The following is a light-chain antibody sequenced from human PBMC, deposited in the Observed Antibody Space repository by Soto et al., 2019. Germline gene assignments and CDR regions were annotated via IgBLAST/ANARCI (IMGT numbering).Light chain of an antibody. CDR1: QGVSSY. J-gene: IGKJ4*01. CDR2: DAS. Sequence: EIVLTQSPATLSLSPGERATLSCRASQGVSSYLAWYQQKPGQAPRLLIYDASNMATGIPARFSGSGPGTDFTLTISSLEPEDFAVYYCQQRSNWHLTFGGGTKVEIK. V-gene: IGKV3D-11*01. CDR3: QQRSNWHLT.